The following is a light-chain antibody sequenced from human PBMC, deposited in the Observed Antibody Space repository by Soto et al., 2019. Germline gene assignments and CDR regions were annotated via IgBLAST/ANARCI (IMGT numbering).Light chain of an antibody. J-gene: IGKJ4*01. CDR3: QQSYSTPLT. CDR1: QSILYRSNSKNY. Sequence: DIVMTQSPDSLAVSLGERATINCKSSQSILYRSNSKNYLAWYQQRPGQPPKLLIYWASTRESGVPDRFSGSGSGTDFTLTISSLQAEDVAVYYCQQSYSTPLTFGGGTKVEIK. CDR2: WAS. V-gene: IGKV4-1*01.